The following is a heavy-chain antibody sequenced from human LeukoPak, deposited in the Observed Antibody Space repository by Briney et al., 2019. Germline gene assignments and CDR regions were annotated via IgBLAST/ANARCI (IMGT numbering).Heavy chain of an antibody. CDR1: GGSISGYY. CDR2: INHSGST. V-gene: IGHV4-34*01. CDR3: ARSESIYNHGSGELEY. Sequence: SETLSLTCTVSGGSISGYYWSWIRQPPGKGLEWIGEINHSGSTKYNPSLKSRLTISVDTSKNQLSLKLSSVTAADTAVYYCARSESIYNHGSGELEYWGQGTLVTVSS. J-gene: IGHJ4*02. D-gene: IGHD3-10*01.